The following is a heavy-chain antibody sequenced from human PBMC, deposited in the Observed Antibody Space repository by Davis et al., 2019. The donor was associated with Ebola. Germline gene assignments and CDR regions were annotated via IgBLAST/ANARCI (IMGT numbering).Heavy chain of an antibody. D-gene: IGHD3-22*01. CDR3: ARDQWAYDSSGYYHGPWFDP. V-gene: IGHV4-39*07. CDR2: IYYSGGT. Sequence: SQTLSLTCTLSGGSISSSSYYWGWIRQPPGKGLEWIASIYYSGGTSYNPSLKSRVTISVNTSKNQFSLKLSSVTAADTAVYYCARDQWAYDSSGYYHGPWFDPWGQGTLVTVSS. CDR1: GGSISSSSYY. J-gene: IGHJ5*02.